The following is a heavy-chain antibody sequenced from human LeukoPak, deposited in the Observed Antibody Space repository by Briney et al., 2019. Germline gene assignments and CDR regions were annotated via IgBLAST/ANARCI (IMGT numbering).Heavy chain of an antibody. J-gene: IGHJ4*02. CDR1: GFTFDDYA. V-gene: IGHV3-43*02. CDR3: AKDRRHGYNYNYFDY. CDR2: ISGDGGST. D-gene: IGHD5-24*01. Sequence: QPGGSLRLSCAASGFTFDDYAMHWVRQAPGKGLEWVSLISGDGGSTYYADSVKGRFTISRDNSKNSLNLQMNSLRTEDTALYYCAKDRRHGYNYNYFDYWGQGTLVTVSS.